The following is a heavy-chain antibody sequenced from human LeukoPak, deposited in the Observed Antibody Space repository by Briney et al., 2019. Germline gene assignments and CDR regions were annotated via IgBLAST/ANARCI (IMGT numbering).Heavy chain of an antibody. J-gene: IGHJ6*03. D-gene: IGHD3-3*01. V-gene: IGHV4-4*07. CDR3: ARAHARITIFGVVTLDYYMDV. CDR2: IYTSGST. CDR1: GGSISSYY. Sequence: SETLSLTCTVSGGSISSYYWSWIRQPAGKGLEWIGRIYTSGSTNYNPSLKSRVTMSVDTSKNQFSLKLSSVTAADTAVYYCARAHARITIFGVVTLDYYMDVWGKGTTVTVSS.